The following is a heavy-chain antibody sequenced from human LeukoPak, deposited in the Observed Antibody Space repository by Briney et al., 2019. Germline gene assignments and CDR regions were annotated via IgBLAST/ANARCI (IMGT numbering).Heavy chain of an antibody. V-gene: IGHV4-30-2*01. CDR2: IYHSGST. CDR1: GGSISSGGSS. CDR3: AREGRVGFDP. Sequence: SETLSLTCAVSGGSISSGGSSWSWIRQPPGKGLEWIGYIYHSGSTYYNPSLKSRVTISVDRSKNQFSLKLSSVTAADTAVYYCAREGRVGFDPWGQGTLVTVSS. J-gene: IGHJ5*02.